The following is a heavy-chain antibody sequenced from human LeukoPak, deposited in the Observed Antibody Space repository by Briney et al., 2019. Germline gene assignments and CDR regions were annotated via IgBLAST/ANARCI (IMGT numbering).Heavy chain of an antibody. CDR1: GGSISSYY. CDR3: ARGGGYYGSGSYYPTFDY. CDR2: IYNSGST. Sequence: SETLSLTCTVSGGSISSYYWSWIRQPPGKGLEWIGYIYNSGSTNHNPSLRSRVTISVDTSKNQFSLKLSSVTAADTAVYYCARGGGYYGSGSYYPTFDYWGQGTLVTVSS. V-gene: IGHV4-59*01. D-gene: IGHD3-10*01. J-gene: IGHJ4*02.